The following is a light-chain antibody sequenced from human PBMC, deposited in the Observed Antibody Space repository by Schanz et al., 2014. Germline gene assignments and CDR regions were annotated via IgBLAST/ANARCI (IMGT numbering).Light chain of an antibody. CDR3: CSHGGRNKFWV. V-gene: IGLV2-14*01. J-gene: IGLJ3*02. CDR1: SSDVGGYNY. CDR2: EGS. Sequence: QSALTQPASVSGSPGQSITISCTGTSSDVGGYNYVSWYQHHPGKAPKLMIYEGSKRPSGVSNRFSGSKSGNTASLTISGLQADDEADYYCCSHGGRNKFWVFGGGTKVTVL.